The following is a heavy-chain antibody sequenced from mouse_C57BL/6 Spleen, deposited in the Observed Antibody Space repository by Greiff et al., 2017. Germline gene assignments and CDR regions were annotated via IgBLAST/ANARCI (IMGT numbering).Heavy chain of an antibody. CDR2: INPSSGYT. D-gene: IGHD1-1*01. CDR3: ARSLGGLYYFFDY. J-gene: IGHJ2*01. V-gene: IGHV1-7*01. CDR1: GYTFTSYW. Sequence: VQLQQSGAELAKPGASVKLSCKASGYTFTSYWMHWVKQRPGQGLEWIGYINPSSGYTKSNQKFKDKATLTADKSSSTAYMQLSSLTYEDSAVYYCARSLGGLYYFFDYWGQGTTLTVSS.